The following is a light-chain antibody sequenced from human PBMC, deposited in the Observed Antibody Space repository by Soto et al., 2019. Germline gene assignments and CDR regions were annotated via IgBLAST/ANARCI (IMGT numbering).Light chain of an antibody. CDR1: GSNLGAGYD. CDR2: RNS. V-gene: IGLV1-40*01. J-gene: IGLJ3*02. Sequence: QSVLTQPPSVSGAPGQRVTISCTGSGSNLGAGYDVHWYQHLPETAPKLLMYRNSNRPSGVPDRFSGSKSGTSASLAITGLQAEDEADFYCQSYDSSLSAWVLGGGTKLTV. CDR3: QSYDSSLSAWV.